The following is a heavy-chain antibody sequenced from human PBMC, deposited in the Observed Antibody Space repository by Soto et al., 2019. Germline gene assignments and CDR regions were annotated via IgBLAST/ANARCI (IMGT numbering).Heavy chain of an antibody. Sequence: QVQLQESGPGLVKPSGTLSLTCAVSSGSISSSYWWSWVRQPPGKGLEWIGEIYHSGSINYNPSLKSRVPGPVEQSKNQFSLKLSSVTAADTAMYYCARVGWAGLSADGFDIWGQGTMVTVSS. V-gene: IGHV4-4*02. CDR3: ARVGWAGLSADGFDI. CDR2: IYHSGSI. CDR1: SGSISSSYW. D-gene: IGHD2-15*01. J-gene: IGHJ3*02.